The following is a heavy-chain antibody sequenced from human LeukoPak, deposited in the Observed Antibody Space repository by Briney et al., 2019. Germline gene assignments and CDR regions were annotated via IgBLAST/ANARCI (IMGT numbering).Heavy chain of an antibody. CDR2: IHRKSDGGTT. Sequence: GGSLRLSCAAPGFTFSNARRTWVRQAPGKGQEWVDPIHRKSDGGTTEHAAPVKGRFTISRDDSKDSFYLQMNSLKSEDTAVYYCARGSNSYDSSDFDHWGQGTLVTVSS. D-gene: IGHD3-22*01. V-gene: IGHV3-15*01. CDR3: ARGSNSYDSSDFDH. CDR1: GFTFSNAR. J-gene: IGHJ4*02.